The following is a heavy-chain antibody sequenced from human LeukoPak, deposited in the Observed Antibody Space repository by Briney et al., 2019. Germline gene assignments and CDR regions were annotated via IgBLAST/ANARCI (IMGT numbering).Heavy chain of an antibody. CDR3: ARQDSYGQFDY. J-gene: IGHJ4*02. Sequence: GESLKISCKGSGYSFASYWIGWVRQMPGNGLEWMGIIYPGDSDSRYSPSFQGQVTISVDRTISTAYLQWSSLKASDTAKYYCARQDSYGQFDYWGQGTLVTVSS. CDR2: IYPGDSDS. V-gene: IGHV5-51*01. CDR1: GYSFASYW. D-gene: IGHD5-18*01.